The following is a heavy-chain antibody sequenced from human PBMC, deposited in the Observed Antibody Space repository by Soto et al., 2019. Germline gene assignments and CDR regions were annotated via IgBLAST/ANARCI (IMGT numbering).Heavy chain of an antibody. CDR1: GGSISSYY. Sequence: SETLSLTCTVSGGSISSYYGGWFRQPPGKGLEWIGYIYYSGSTTYHPSLKSRVTISVDTSKNQFSLKLSSVTAADTAVYYCARDVARGGNFDYWGQGTLVTVSS. J-gene: IGHJ4*02. CDR3: ARDVARGGNFDY. CDR2: IYYSGST. V-gene: IGHV4-59*12. D-gene: IGHD3-16*01.